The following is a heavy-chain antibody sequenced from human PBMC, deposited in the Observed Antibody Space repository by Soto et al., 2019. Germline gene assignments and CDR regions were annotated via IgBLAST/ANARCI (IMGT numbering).Heavy chain of an antibody. CDR2: IYTGGST. Sequence: EVQLVESGGGLVQPGGSLRLSCVASGFTVSSNYMSWVRQAPGKGLEWVSVIYTGGSTSYADSVKGRFTISRDNAKNSLYLQMNSLRAEDTAVYYCAREGIGITMVRGVISYYYYYGMDVWGQGTTVTVSS. V-gene: IGHV3-53*01. J-gene: IGHJ6*02. CDR1: GFTVSSNY. D-gene: IGHD3-10*01. CDR3: AREGIGITMVRGVISYYYYYGMDV.